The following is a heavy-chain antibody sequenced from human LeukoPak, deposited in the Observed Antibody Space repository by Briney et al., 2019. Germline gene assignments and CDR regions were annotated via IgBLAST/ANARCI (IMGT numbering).Heavy chain of an antibody. V-gene: IGHV3-33*01. CDR1: GFTFSSYG. CDR3: ARGIAAGNFDY. Sequence: GGSLRLSCAASGFTFSSYGMHWVRQAPGKGLEWVAVIWYDGSSKYYADSVKGRFTISRDNSKNTLYLQMNSLRAEDTAVYYCARGIAAGNFDYWGQGTLVTVSS. J-gene: IGHJ4*02. D-gene: IGHD6-13*01. CDR2: IWYDGSSK.